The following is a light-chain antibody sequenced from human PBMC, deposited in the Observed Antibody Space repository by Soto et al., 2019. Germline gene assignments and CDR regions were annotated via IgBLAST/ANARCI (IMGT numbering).Light chain of an antibody. CDR1: QSISSY. CDR3: QQSYSTPRGARYT. V-gene: IGKV1-39*01. Sequence: DIQMTQSQSSLSASVGDRVTITCRASQSISSYLNWYQQKPGKAPKLLIYAASSLQSGVPSRFSGGGSGTDFTLTISSLQPEDFATYYCQQSYSTPRGARYTFVQGTKLEIK. J-gene: IGKJ2*01. CDR2: AAS.